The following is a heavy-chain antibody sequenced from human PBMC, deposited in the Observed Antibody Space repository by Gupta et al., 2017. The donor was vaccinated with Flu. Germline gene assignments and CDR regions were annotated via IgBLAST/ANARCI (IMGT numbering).Heavy chain of an antibody. Sequence: QVQLQESGPGLVKPSGTLSLTCAVSGGSISSSYWWSWVRQPPGEGLEWIGEIHHSGSTNYNPSLKSRVTISVDKSKKQFSLKLRSVTAADTAVYYCARVTAAVGSDFDYWGQGTLVTVSS. CDR3: ARVTAAVGSDFDY. J-gene: IGHJ4*02. CDR2: IHHSGST. CDR1: GGSISSSYW. V-gene: IGHV4-4*02. D-gene: IGHD6-19*01.